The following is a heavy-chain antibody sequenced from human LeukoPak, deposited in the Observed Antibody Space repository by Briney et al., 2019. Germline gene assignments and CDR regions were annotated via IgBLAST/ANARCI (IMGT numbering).Heavy chain of an antibody. CDR1: GFTFSTYA. CDR2: ISANGGGT. CDR3: AKRAAAGTRLHYFDK. D-gene: IGHD6-13*01. Sequence: GGSLGLSCAASGFTFSTYAMGWVRQAPGKGLEWVSTISANGGGTYYADSVKGRFTISRDSSKNTLYLQMNSLSAEDTAIYYCAKRAAAGTRLHYFDKWGQGTLVTVSS. J-gene: IGHJ4*02. V-gene: IGHV3-23*01.